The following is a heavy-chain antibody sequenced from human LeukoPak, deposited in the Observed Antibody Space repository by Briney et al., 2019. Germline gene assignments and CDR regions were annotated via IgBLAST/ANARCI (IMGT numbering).Heavy chain of an antibody. Sequence: SQTLSLTCAISGDSVSSNNAAWVWIRQSPSRGLEWLGRTYYRSKWYHDCAVSVKSRISFNPDTSKNQFFLQLNSVTPEDTAVYYCARDVNGAFTRSWFDPWGQGTRVTVSS. V-gene: IGHV6-1*01. J-gene: IGHJ5*02. D-gene: IGHD4-17*01. CDR3: ARDVNGAFTRSWFDP. CDR1: GDSVSSNNAA. CDR2: TYYRSKWYH.